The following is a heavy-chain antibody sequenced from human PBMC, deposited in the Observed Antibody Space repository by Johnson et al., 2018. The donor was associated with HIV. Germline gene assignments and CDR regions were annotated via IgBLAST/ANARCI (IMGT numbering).Heavy chain of an antibody. CDR1: GFTVSSNN. V-gene: IGHV3-53*01. D-gene: IGHD3-10*01. CDR3: TTGDLMVRGSHAGDAFDI. J-gene: IGHJ3*02. CDR2: IYSGGST. Sequence: VQLVESGGGWIQPGGSLRLSCAASGFTVSSNNMSWVRQAPGKGLEWVSVIYSGGSTYYADSGKDRFNISRDNAKNTLHLQMNSLKTEDTAVYYCTTGDLMVRGSHAGDAFDIWGQGTMVTVSS.